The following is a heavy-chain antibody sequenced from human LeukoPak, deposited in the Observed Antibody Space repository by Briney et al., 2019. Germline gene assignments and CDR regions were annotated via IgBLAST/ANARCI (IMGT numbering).Heavy chain of an antibody. CDR1: GGSFSAYY. J-gene: IGHJ4*02. V-gene: IGHV4-34*01. CDR3: ASSDPFSSTWNPAYSFDY. D-gene: IGHD6-13*01. Sequence: SETLSLTCAVYGGSFSAYYWGWIRQPPGEGLEWIGDINQSGRTNYNPSLKSRVIISVDTSKNQFSLTLLSVTAADTAVYYCASSDPFSSTWNPAYSFDYWDQGTLVTVSS. CDR2: INQSGRT.